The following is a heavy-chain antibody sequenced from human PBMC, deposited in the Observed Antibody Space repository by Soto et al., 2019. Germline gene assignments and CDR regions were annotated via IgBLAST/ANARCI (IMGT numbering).Heavy chain of an antibody. CDR3: AKKLGPSAFDL. J-gene: IGHJ2*01. CDR1: GGTFTDYT. Sequence: QVQLVQSGAEVKKPGSSVKVSCKASGGTFTDYTITWVRQAPGQGLEWMGRIIPVLDLSNYAQKFQGRVTITADKSTNTSYMELSGLTSEDTAVYYCAKKLGPSAFDLWGRGTLVTVSS. CDR2: IIPVLDLS. D-gene: IGHD1-26*01. V-gene: IGHV1-69*02.